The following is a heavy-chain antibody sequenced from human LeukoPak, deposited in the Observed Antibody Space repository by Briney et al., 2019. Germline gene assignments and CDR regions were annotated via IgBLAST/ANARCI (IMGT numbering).Heavy chain of an antibody. CDR1: VFIFSVSA. CDR3: TRLSGDNHFAY. V-gene: IGHV3-73*01. J-gene: IGHJ4*02. CDR2: IKSKAEAYAT. Sequence: GGSVKLSCEASVFIFSVSAVHWVRQASGRGLERGVRIKSKAEAYATAYAASLKGRFTIYRDDSKITAYLQINSLRTEDTAVYYFTRLSGDNHFAYWGQGTLVTVSS. D-gene: IGHD1-1*01.